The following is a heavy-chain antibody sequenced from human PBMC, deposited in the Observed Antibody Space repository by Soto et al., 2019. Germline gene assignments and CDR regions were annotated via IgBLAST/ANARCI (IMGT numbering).Heavy chain of an antibody. CDR2: ISYDGKQT. J-gene: IGHJ2*01. Sequence: GGSLRLSCGAPGVTFKDYGMHWVRQAPGKGLEWVAVISYDGKQTYYADSVKGRFTISKDKSKRTLFLQMNSPRVDDTAVYYCARDGWGSNWYFDLWGRGTLVTVSS. CDR3: ARDGWGSNWYFDL. V-gene: IGHV3-30*03. D-gene: IGHD3-16*01. CDR1: GVTFKDYG.